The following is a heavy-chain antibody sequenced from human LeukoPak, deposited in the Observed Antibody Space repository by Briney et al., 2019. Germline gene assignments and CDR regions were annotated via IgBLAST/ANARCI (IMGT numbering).Heavy chain of an antibody. D-gene: IGHD2-15*01. CDR3: ARDWRYCSGGSCYSDSVWFDP. CDR2: INAGNGNT. Sequence: ASVKVSCKASGYTFTSYAMHWVRQAPGQRLEWLGWINAGNGNTKYSQKFQGRVTITRDTSASTAYMELSSLRSEDTAVYYCARDWRYCSGGSCYSDSVWFDPWGQGTLVTVSS. CDR1: GYTFTSYA. J-gene: IGHJ5*02. V-gene: IGHV1-3*01.